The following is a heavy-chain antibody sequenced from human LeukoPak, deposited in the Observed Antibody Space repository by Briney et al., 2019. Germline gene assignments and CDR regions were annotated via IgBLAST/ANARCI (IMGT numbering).Heavy chain of an antibody. V-gene: IGHV4-59*01. CDR3: ARAEHYYDSMDV. D-gene: IGHD3-22*01. J-gene: IGHJ6*03. CDR2: IYYSGST. Sequence: SETLSLTCTVSDGSISSYYWSWIRQPPGKGLEWIGYIYYSGSTNYNPSLKSRVTISVDTSKNQFSLKLSSVTAADTAVYYCARAEHYYDSMDVWGKGTTVTISS. CDR1: DGSISSYY.